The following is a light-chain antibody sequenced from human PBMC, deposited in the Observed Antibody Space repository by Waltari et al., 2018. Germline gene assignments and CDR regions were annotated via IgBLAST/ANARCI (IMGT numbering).Light chain of an antibody. CDR2: AAS. J-gene: IGKJ2*03. CDR1: QGISTF. V-gene: IGKV1-17*01. Sequence: DIQMTQSPSSLSASAGDRVTITCRASQGISTFLNWYQQKPGKGPKRLIYAASSLESGVPSRFSGRGSGTDFTLTISSLQPEDFATYYCLQYNSNPYSFGQGTKVEIK. CDR3: LQYNSNPYS.